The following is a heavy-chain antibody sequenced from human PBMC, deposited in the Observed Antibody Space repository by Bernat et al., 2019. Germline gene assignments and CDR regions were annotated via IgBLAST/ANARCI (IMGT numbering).Heavy chain of an antibody. CDR2: IHYSGTT. CDR1: GGSISSNSYY. J-gene: IGHJ4*02. CDR3: ARTLGVAAATGGY. V-gene: IGHV4-39*01. Sequence: QLQLQESGPGLVKPSETLSLTCSISGGSISSNSYYWGWIRLPPGKGLEWIGSIHYSGTTYYNPSLESRLTISVDTSKNQFSLKLRSVTAADTAVYYWARTLGVAAATGGYWGQGTLVTVSS. D-gene: IGHD6-13*01.